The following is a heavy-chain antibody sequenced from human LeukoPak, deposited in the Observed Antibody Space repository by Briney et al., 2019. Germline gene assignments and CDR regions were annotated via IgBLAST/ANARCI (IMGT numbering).Heavy chain of an antibody. CDR2: ISYDGSNK. D-gene: IGHD3-22*01. V-gene: IGHV3-30*04. J-gene: IGHJ3*02. CDR3: ARVGYDSSGYPDAFDI. Sequence: GGSLRLSCVASGFTFSSYSMHWVRQAPGKGLEWVAVISYDGSNKYYADSVKGRFTISRDNSKNTLYLQMNSLRAEDTAVYYCARVGYDSSGYPDAFDIWGQGTMVTVSS. CDR1: GFTFSSYS.